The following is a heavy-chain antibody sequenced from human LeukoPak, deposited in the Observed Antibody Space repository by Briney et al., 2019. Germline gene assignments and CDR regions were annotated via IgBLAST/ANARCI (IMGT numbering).Heavy chain of an antibody. J-gene: IGHJ4*02. CDR2: ISYDGSNK. CDR1: GFTFSSYG. V-gene: IGHV3-30*18. Sequence: PGRSLRLSCAASGFTFSSYGMHWVRQAPGKGLEWVAVISYDGSNKYYADSVKGRFTISRDNSKNTLYLQMNSLRAEDTAVYYCAKELSSSGYYSIIDYWGQGTLVTVSS. CDR3: AKELSSSGYYSIIDY. D-gene: IGHD3-22*01.